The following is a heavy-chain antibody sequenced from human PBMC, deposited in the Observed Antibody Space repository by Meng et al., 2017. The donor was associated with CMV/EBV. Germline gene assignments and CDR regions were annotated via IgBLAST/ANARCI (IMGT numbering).Heavy chain of an antibody. CDR1: GFTFSSYG. CDR3: AKPPMASWDYFDY. Sequence: QVRLVESRGVVVQPCGSLRLFCAASGFTFSSYGIHWVRQAPGKGLEWVAFIRYDGSNKYYADSVKGRFTISRDNSKNTLYLQMNSLRAEDTAVYYCAKPPMASWDYFDYWGQGTLVTVSS. CDR2: IRYDGSNK. D-gene: IGHD3-10*01. J-gene: IGHJ4*02. V-gene: IGHV3-30*02.